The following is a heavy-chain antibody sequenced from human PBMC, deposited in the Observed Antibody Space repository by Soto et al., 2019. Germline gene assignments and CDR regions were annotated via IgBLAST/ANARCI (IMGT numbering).Heavy chain of an antibody. V-gene: IGHV4-59*01. CDR2: IYYSGST. CDR3: ARVRDRVLWFGELIDYGMDV. Sequence: SETLSLTCTVSGGSISSYYWSWIRQPPGKGLEWIGYIYYSGSTSYNPSLKSRVTISVDTSKNQFSLKLSSVTAADTAVYYCARVRDRVLWFGELIDYGMDVWGQGTTVTVSS. J-gene: IGHJ6*02. D-gene: IGHD3-10*01. CDR1: GGSISSYY.